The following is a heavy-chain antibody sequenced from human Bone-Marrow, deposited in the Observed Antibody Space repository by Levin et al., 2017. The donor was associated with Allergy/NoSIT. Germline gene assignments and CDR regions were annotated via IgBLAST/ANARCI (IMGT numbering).Heavy chain of an antibody. CDR3: AKDDFGVSSDYYYMGV. D-gene: IGHD3-3*01. Sequence: PSGGSLRLSCAASGFTFSDHGIHWIRQAPGKGLEWVAIISYDGSKKHYADSVQGRFTVSRDNSENTLYLQMNSLRPEDTAVYYCAKDDFGVSSDYYYMGVWGKGTTVIVSS. CDR2: ISYDGSKK. V-gene: IGHV3-30*18. J-gene: IGHJ6*03. CDR1: GFTFSDHG.